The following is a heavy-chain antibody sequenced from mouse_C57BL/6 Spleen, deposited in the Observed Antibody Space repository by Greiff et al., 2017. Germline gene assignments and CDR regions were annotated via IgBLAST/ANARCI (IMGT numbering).Heavy chain of an antibody. J-gene: IGHJ2*01. CDR2: IYPGDGGT. Sequence: VQLQESGAELVKPGASVQISCKASGYAFSSYWMNWVKQRPGQGLEWIGQIYPGDGGTNSNGKFKGKATLTADKYSSTAYMQLSSLTSEDSAFYFCAIEYYFDYWGQGTTLTVSS. CDR3: AIEYYFDY. CDR1: GYAFSSYW. V-gene: IGHV1-80*01.